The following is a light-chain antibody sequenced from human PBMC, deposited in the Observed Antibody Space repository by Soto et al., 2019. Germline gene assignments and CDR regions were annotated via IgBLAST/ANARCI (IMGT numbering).Light chain of an antibody. CDR3: QQYNSFSRT. V-gene: IGKV1-5*01. J-gene: IGKJ1*01. Sequence: DIQMTQSPSTLSASVGDRVTITCRASQSISSWLAWYQQKPGKAPKFLIYDASSLERGVPSRFSGSGSGTEFTLTISSLQPDDFATYYCQQYNSFSRTFGQGTKV. CDR1: QSISSW. CDR2: DAS.